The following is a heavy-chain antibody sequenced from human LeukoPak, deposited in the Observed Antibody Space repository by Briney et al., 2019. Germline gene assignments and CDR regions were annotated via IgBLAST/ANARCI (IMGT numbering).Heavy chain of an antibody. Sequence: PGGSLRLSCAASGFTFSSYAMSWVRQAPGKGLEWVSAISGSGGSTYYADSVKGRFTISRDSSKNTLYLQMNSLKTEDTAVYYCTPETTVTNFNYWGQGTLVTVSS. CDR2: ISGSGGST. J-gene: IGHJ4*02. CDR3: TPETTVTNFNY. CDR1: GFTFSSYA. V-gene: IGHV3-23*01. D-gene: IGHD4-17*01.